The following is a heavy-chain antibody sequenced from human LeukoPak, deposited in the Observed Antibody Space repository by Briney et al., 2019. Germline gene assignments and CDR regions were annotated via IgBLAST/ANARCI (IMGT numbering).Heavy chain of an antibody. D-gene: IGHD4-11*01. V-gene: IGHV3-23*01. CDR2: ISGSGGST. Sequence: GGSLRLSCAASGFTFSSYAMSWVRQAPGKGLEWVSAISGSGGSTYYADSVKGRFTISRDNAKNSLYLQMNSLRAEDTALYYCARSRYSNEPDSWGQGTLVTVPS. CDR1: GFTFSSYA. CDR3: ARSRYSNEPDS. J-gene: IGHJ4*02.